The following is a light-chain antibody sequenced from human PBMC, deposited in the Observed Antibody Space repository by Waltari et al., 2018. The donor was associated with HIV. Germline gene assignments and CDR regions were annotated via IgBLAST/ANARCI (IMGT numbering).Light chain of an antibody. CDR3: CSYAGSYGVV. CDR2: DVS. V-gene: IGLV2-11*01. J-gene: IGLJ2*01. Sequence: QSALTQPRSVSGSPGQSVTISCTGTSSDVGGSNYVSWYQQHPGKAPKLMIYDVSKRPSGVPDRFSGSKSGNTASLTISGLQAEDEADYYCCSYAGSYGVVFGGGTKLTVL. CDR1: SSDVGGSNY.